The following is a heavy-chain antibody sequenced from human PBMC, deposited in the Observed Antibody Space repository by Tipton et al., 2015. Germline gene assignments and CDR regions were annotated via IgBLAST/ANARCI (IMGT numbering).Heavy chain of an antibody. D-gene: IGHD3-10*01. CDR2: IYYIGST. CDR3: ARGGSTYNWFDP. Sequence: TLSLTCTVSGDSVNNSFWGWLRQPPGKGLEWIGHIYYIGSTRYNPSLKSRTTMSVDMSKNHFSLKLSSVTAADTAIYYCARGGSTYNWFDPWGQGTLVIVSS. CDR1: GDSVNNSF. V-gene: IGHV4-59*02. J-gene: IGHJ5*02.